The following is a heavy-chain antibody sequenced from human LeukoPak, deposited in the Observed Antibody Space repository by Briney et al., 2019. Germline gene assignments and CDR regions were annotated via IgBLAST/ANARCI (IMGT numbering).Heavy chain of an antibody. J-gene: IGHJ4*02. V-gene: IGHV3-23*01. D-gene: IGHD1-1*01. Sequence: GGSLRLSSAASGFTFSSYAMSWVRQAPGKGLEWVSAISGSGVSTYYADSVKGRFTISRDNSKNTLYLQVNSLRAEDTAVYYCAKGDTTYYFDYWGQGTLVTVSS. CDR1: GFTFSSYA. CDR2: ISGSGVST. CDR3: AKGDTTYYFDY.